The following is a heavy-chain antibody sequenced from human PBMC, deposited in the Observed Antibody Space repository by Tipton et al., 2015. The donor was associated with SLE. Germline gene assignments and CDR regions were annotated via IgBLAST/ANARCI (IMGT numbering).Heavy chain of an antibody. CDR1: GYSISSGYF. CDR2: ISHTDPT. Sequence: GLVKPSETLSLTCVVSGYSISSGYFWSWIRQPPGRGLEWIGSISHTDPTYYNPSLKSRVTISVDTSKNQFSLKLSSVTAADTAVYYCAREGAEKVRTSYYYYMDVWGKGTTVTISS. V-gene: IGHV4-38-2*02. J-gene: IGHJ6*03. D-gene: IGHD3-10*01. CDR3: AREGAEKVRTSYYYYMDV.